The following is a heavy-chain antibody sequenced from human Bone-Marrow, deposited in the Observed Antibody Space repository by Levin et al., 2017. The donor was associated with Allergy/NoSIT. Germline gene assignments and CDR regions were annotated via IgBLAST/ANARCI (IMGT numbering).Heavy chain of an antibody. V-gene: IGHV3-48*01. CDR1: GFTFSSYS. CDR3: ARELAVAGFDY. D-gene: IGHD6-19*01. J-gene: IGHJ4*02. Sequence: GESLKISCAASGFTFSSYSMNWVRQAPGKGLEWVSYISSSSSTIYYADSVKGRFTISRDNAKNSLYLQMNSLRAEDTAVYYCARELAVAGFDYWGQGTLVTVSS. CDR2: ISSSSSTI.